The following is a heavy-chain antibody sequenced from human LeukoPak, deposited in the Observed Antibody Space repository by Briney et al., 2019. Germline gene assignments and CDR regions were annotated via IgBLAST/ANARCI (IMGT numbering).Heavy chain of an antibody. D-gene: IGHD1-7*01. Sequence: PGGSLRLSCAVSGFNFSVYSFNWVRQAPGKGLEWVSFISSSSSYKYYADSVKGRFAISRDNDKNSLFLVMDSLRAEDTAVYYCARDNWNYGFDYWGQGTLVTVSS. CDR3: ARDNWNYGFDY. CDR1: GFNFSVYS. V-gene: IGHV3-21*04. J-gene: IGHJ4*02. CDR2: ISSSSSYK.